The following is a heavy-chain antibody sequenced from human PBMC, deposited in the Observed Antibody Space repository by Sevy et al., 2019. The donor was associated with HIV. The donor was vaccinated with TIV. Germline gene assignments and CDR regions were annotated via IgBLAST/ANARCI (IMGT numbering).Heavy chain of an antibody. V-gene: IGHV3-23*01. CDR2: IGGSGGST. D-gene: IGHD3-22*01. Sequence: GGSLRLSCAASGFTFSSYAMSWVRQAPGKGLEWVSAIGGSGGSTYYADSVKGRFTISRDNSKNTLYLQMNSLRAEDTAVYYCAKEYYYDSSGSVGDFDIWGQGTMVTVSS. CDR1: GFTFSSYA. CDR3: AKEYYYDSSGSVGDFDI. J-gene: IGHJ3*02.